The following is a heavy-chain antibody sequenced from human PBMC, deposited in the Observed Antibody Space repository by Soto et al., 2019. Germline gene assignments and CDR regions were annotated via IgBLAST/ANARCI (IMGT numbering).Heavy chain of an antibody. CDR2: IWYDGSNR. CDR3: ARAETYYYDSSGSNYFDY. J-gene: IGHJ4*02. Sequence: GGSLRLSCAASGFTFSSYGMHWVRQAPGKGLEWVAVIWYDGSNRYYADSVKGRFTISRGNSKNTLYLQMNSLRAEDTAVYYCARAETYYYDSSGSNYFDYWGQGTLVTVSS. V-gene: IGHV3-33*01. D-gene: IGHD3-22*01. CDR1: GFTFSSYG.